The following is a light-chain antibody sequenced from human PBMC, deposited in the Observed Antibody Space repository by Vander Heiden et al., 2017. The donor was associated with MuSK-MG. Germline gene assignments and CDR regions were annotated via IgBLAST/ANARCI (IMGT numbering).Light chain of an antibody. CDR1: RDVTSN. J-gene: IGKJ2*01. Sequence: EIVMTQSPATLSVSPGERATLSCRASRDVTSNLAWYQQKPGQAPRLLIYAASTRATGIPARFSGSGYGTEFTLTISSRQSEDFAVYYCQQHTNWPPYTFGQGTKLEIK. CDR3: QQHTNWPPYT. CDR2: AAS. V-gene: IGKV3-15*01.